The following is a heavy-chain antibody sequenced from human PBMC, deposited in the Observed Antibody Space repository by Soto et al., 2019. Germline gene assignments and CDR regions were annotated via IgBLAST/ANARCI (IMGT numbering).Heavy chain of an antibody. CDR3: ASIPVVTAIRDY. J-gene: IGHJ4*02. CDR1: GGSFSGYY. V-gene: IGHV4-34*01. Sequence: QVQLQQWGAGLLKPSETLSLTCAVYGGSFSGYYWSWIRQPPGKGLEWIGEINHSGSTNYNPSLKSRVTLSVATSKNQFSLTLTSVTAADTAVYYCASIPVVTAIRDYWGQGTLVTVSS. CDR2: INHSGST. D-gene: IGHD2-21*02.